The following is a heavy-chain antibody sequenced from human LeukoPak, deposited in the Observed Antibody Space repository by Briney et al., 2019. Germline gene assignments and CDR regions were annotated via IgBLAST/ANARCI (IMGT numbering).Heavy chain of an antibody. V-gene: IGHV4-31*03. Sequence: SETLSLTCTVSGGSISSGGYYWSWIRQHPGKGLEWIGYIYYSRSTYYNPSLKSRVTISVDTSKNQLSLKLSAVTAADTGVYYCARDAPDYYGMDVWGQGTTVTVSS. CDR3: ARDAPDYYGMDV. J-gene: IGHJ6*02. CDR2: IYYSRST. CDR1: GGSISSGGYY.